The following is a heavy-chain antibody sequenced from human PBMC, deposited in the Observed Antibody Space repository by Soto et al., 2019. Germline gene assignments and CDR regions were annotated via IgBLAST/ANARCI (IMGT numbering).Heavy chain of an antibody. CDR3: ARETETTYYYDSSGVYYYGMDV. Sequence: ASVKVSCKASGYTFTSYYMHWVRQAPGQGLEWMGIINPSGGSTSYAQKFQGRVTMTRDTSTSTVYMELSSLRSEDTAVYYCARETETTYYYDSSGVYYYGMDVWGQGTTVTVSS. CDR2: INPSGGST. J-gene: IGHJ6*02. D-gene: IGHD3-22*01. V-gene: IGHV1-46*01. CDR1: GYTFTSYY.